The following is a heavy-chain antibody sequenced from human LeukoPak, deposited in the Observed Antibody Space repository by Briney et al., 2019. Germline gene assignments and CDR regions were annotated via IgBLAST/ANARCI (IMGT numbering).Heavy chain of an antibody. CDR1: GGSIGSYY. Sequence: PSETLSLTCTVSGGSIGSYYWSWIRQPPGKGLEWIAYIHDSGSMNYNPSLKSRLTTSIDRSKNQFSLKLSSVTAADTAVYYCTGSYYDSSGTSFDYWGQGTLVTVSS. V-gene: IGHV4-59*08. J-gene: IGHJ4*02. D-gene: IGHD3-22*01. CDR3: TGSYYDSSGTSFDY. CDR2: IHDSGSM.